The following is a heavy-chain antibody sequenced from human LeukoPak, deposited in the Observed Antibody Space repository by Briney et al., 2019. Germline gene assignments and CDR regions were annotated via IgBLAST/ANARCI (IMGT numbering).Heavy chain of an antibody. CDR3: ARSNRGSTHFDY. Sequence: ASVKVSCKASGYTFTGYYMHWVRQAPGQGLEWMGRINPNSGGTNYAQKFQVRVTMTRDTSISTAYMELSRLRSDDTAVYYCARSNRGSTHFDYWGQGTLVTVSS. D-gene: IGHD3-10*01. CDR1: GYTFTGYY. J-gene: IGHJ4*02. V-gene: IGHV1-2*06. CDR2: INPNSGGT.